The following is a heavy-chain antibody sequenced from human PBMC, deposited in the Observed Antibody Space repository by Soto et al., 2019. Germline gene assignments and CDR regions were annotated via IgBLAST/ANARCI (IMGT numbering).Heavy chain of an antibody. CDR3: AKDGAVAGTALNWFDS. D-gene: IGHD6-19*01. CDR2: VNVGNGDT. J-gene: IGHJ5*01. V-gene: IGHV1-3*05. Sequence: QVQLVQSGAEETKPGASVKVSCKASGYTFTTYAVHWVRQAPGQSLEWMGWVNVGNGDTKYSQKFQGRVTITRDTSASTVYMELSSLRSEDTAVYYCAKDGAVAGTALNWFDSWGQGTLVTVAS. CDR1: GYTFTTYA.